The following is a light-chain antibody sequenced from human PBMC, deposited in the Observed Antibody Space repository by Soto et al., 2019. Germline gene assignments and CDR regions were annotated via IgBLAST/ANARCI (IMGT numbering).Light chain of an antibody. J-gene: IGKJ1*01. V-gene: IGKV1-5*01. Sequence: DIQMTQSPSTLSASVKERVTITGRASQSISSWLAWYQQKPGKAPKLLIYDASSLESGVPSRFSGSGSGTEFTLTISRLQPDDFETYYCQQYNSYFLTFGQGTKVHIK. CDR3: QQYNSYFLT. CDR2: DAS. CDR1: QSISSW.